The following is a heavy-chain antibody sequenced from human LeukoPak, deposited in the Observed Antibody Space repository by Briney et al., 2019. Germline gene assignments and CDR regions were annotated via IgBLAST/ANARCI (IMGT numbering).Heavy chain of an antibody. CDR1: GFTFSSYA. CDR3: AKDWFGELFVDY. CDR2: ISGSGGST. J-gene: IGHJ4*02. D-gene: IGHD3-10*01. Sequence: GGSLRLSCAAFGFTFSSYAMSWVRQAPGKGLEWVSAISGSGGSTYYADSVKGRFTISRDNSKNTLYLQMNSLRAEDTAVYYCAKDWFGELFVDYWGQGTLVTVSS. V-gene: IGHV3-23*01.